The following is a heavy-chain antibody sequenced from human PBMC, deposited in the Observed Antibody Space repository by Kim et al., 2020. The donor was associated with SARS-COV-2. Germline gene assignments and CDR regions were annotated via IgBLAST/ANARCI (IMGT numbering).Heavy chain of an antibody. D-gene: IGHD3-10*01. Sequence: AAPVKGRFTISRDDSKNTLYLQMNSLKTEDTAVYYCTTGGAMVRGEFDDYWGQGTLVTVSS. V-gene: IGHV3-15*01. CDR3: TTGGAMVRGEFDDY. J-gene: IGHJ4*02.